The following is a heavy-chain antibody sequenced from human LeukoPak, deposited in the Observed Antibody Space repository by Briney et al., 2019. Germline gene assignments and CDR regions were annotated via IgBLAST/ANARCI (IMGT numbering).Heavy chain of an antibody. CDR3: AREDRGSSWYEGLSYFDY. V-gene: IGHV3-23*01. J-gene: IGHJ4*02. CDR1: GFTFSTYG. D-gene: IGHD6-13*01. Sequence: GGTLRLSCAASGFTFSTYGMSWVRQAPGKGLEWVSAISGSGGGTYYADSVKGRFTISRDNAKNSLYLQMNSLRAEDTALYYCAREDRGSSWYEGLSYFDYWGQGTLVTVSS. CDR2: ISGSGGGT.